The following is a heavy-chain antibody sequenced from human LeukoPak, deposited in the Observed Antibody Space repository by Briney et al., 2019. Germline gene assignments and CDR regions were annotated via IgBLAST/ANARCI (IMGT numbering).Heavy chain of an antibody. CDR1: GGTFSSYA. CDR3: ARTLFYWIQLSPPLGY. V-gene: IGHV1-69*01. D-gene: IGHD5-18*01. CDR2: IIPIFGSA. Sequence: SVKVSCKASGGTFSSYAISWVRQAPGQGLEWMGGIIPIFGSANYAQKFQGRVTITADESTSTAYMELSSLRSEDTAVYYCARTLFYWIQLSPPLGYWGQGTLVTVSS. J-gene: IGHJ4*02.